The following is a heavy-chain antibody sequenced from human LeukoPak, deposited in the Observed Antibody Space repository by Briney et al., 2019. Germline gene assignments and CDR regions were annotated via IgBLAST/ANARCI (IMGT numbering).Heavy chain of an antibody. CDR1: GGSISSYY. D-gene: IGHD2-2*01. CDR3: ARDKKGTSCYDY. V-gene: IGHV4-59*01. CDR2: IYYSGST. Sequence: SETLSLTCTVSGGSISSYYWSWIRQSPGKGLEWIGYIYYSGSTNYSPSLKSRVTISLDTSKNQFSLKLSSVTAADTAVYYCARDKKGTSCYDYWGQGTLLTVSS. J-gene: IGHJ4*02.